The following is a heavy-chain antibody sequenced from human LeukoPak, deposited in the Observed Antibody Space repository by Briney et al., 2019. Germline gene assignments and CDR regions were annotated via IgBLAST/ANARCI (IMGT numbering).Heavy chain of an antibody. CDR1: GYSISSGYY. V-gene: IGHV4-4*07. D-gene: IGHD2-2*02. J-gene: IGHJ6*03. CDR3: ARANKKRYCSSTSCYTKNYYYYYMDV. Sequence: SETLSLTCTVSGYSISSGYYRSWIRQPAGKGLEWIGRIYTSGSTNYNPSLKSRVTMSVDTSKNQFSLKLSSVTAADTAVYYCARANKKRYCSSTSCYTKNYYYYYMDVWGKGTTVTVSS. CDR2: IYTSGST.